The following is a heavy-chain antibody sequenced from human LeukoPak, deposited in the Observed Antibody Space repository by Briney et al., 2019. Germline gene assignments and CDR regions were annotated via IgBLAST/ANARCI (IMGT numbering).Heavy chain of an antibody. D-gene: IGHD1-14*01. Sequence: SETLSLTCTVYGGAIRSSSYYWGWMRQPPGKGLEWIGSIYYSGSTYYNPSLKSRVTISVDTSKNQFSLKLSSVTAADTAVYYCAESRTKYNWFDPWGQGTLVTVSS. J-gene: IGHJ5*02. CDR3: AESRTKYNWFDP. CDR1: GGAIRSSSYY. CDR2: IYYSGST. V-gene: IGHV4-39*01.